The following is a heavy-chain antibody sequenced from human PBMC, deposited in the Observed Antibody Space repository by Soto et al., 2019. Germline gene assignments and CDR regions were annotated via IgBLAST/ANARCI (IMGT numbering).Heavy chain of an antibody. D-gene: IGHD6-13*01. CDR1: GYSFTTYW. J-gene: IGHJ6*02. Sequence: PGESLKISCKASGYSFTTYWIGWVRQMPGKGLEWMGIIYLSDSDTRYSPSFQGQVTISGDKSTTTAYLQWSSLKASDTAMYYCARTSAAGKYYYGMDVWGQGTTVTVSS. CDR3: ARTSAAGKYYYGMDV. V-gene: IGHV5-51*01. CDR2: IYLSDSDT.